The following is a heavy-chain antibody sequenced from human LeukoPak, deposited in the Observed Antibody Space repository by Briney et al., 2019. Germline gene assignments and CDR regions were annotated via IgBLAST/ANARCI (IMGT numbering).Heavy chain of an antibody. Sequence: GGSLRLSCAASGFTFSSYAMSWVRQAPGKGLEWVSAISGSGGSTYYADSVKGRFTISRDNSKNTLYLQMNSLRAEDTAVYYCAKDWSSRDGYKVDYWGQGTLVTVSS. CDR3: AKDWSSRDGYKVDY. J-gene: IGHJ4*02. D-gene: IGHD5-24*01. CDR2: ISGSGGST. V-gene: IGHV3-23*01. CDR1: GFTFSSYA.